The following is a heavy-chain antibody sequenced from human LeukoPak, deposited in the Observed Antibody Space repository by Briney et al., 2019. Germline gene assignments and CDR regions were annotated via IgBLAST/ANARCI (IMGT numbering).Heavy chain of an antibody. Sequence: GASVKVSCKASGGTFSSYAISWVRQAPGQGLEWMGGIIPIFGTANYAQKFQGRVTITTDESTSTAYMELSSLRSEDTAVYYCASITQGYYYYYMDVWGKGTTVTVSS. CDR2: IIPIFGTA. CDR1: GGTFSSYA. J-gene: IGHJ6*03. V-gene: IGHV1-69*05. D-gene: IGHD1-14*01. CDR3: ASITQGYYYYYMDV.